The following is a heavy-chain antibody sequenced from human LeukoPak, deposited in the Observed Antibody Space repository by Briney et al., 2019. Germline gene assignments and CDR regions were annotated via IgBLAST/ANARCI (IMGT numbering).Heavy chain of an antibody. J-gene: IGHJ3*02. CDR2: IYTSGST. Sequence: KPSETLSLTCTVSGGSISSYYWSRIRQPAGKGLEWIGRIYTSGSTNYNPSLKSRVTMSVDTSKNQFSLKLSSVTAADTAVYYCARGSSGYYYDMAFDIWGQGTMVTVSS. CDR3: ARGSSGYYYDMAFDI. D-gene: IGHD3-22*01. V-gene: IGHV4-4*07. CDR1: GGSISSYY.